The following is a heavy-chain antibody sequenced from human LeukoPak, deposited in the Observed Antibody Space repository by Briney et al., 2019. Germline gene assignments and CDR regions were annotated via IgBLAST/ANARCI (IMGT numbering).Heavy chain of an antibody. CDR3: ARSYCSGGRCYWYYFDY. CDR1: QYSFSDYA. D-gene: IGHD2-15*01. V-gene: IGHV1-3*01. Sequence: ASVKVSCKASQYSFSDYAIHWVRQAPGQRPEWMGWIDAGNGRTKYSQSFQGRLTITRDTSASTAYMELSSLRSEDTAVYYCARSYCSGGRCYWYYFDYWGQGTLVTVSS. J-gene: IGHJ4*02. CDR2: IDAGNGRT.